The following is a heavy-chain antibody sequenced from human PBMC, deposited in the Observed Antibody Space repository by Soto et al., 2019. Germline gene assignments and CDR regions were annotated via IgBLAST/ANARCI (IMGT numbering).Heavy chain of an antibody. CDR1: GFTFSSYG. J-gene: IGHJ4*02. CDR3: AKDSRPKNQRSSSFDY. D-gene: IGHD6-13*01. V-gene: IGHV3-30*18. CDR2: ISYDGSNK. Sequence: GGSLRLSCAASGFTFSSYGMHWVRQAPGKGLEWVAVISYDGSNKYYADSVKGRFTISRDNSKNTLYLQMNSLRAEDTAVYYCAKDSRPKNQRSSSFDYWGQGTLVTVSS.